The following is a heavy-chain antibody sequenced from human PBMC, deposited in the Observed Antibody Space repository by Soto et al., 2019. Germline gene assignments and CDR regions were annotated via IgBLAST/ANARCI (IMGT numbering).Heavy chain of an antibody. J-gene: IGHJ4*02. CDR2: ISGSGGST. D-gene: IGHD2-2*01. Sequence: GGSLRLSCAASGFTFSSYAMSWVRQAPGKGLEWVSAISGSGGSTYYADSVKGRFTISRDNSKNTLSLQMNSLRAEDTAVYYCARRYCSSAICYHFDFWGQGTLVTVSS. CDR1: GFTFSSYA. V-gene: IGHV3-23*01. CDR3: ARRYCSSAICYHFDF.